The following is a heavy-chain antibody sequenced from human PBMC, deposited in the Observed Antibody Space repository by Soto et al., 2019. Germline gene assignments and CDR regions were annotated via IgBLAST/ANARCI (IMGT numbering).Heavy chain of an antibody. D-gene: IGHD2-15*01. CDR2: IYYSGST. J-gene: IGHJ6*02. V-gene: IGHV4-39*01. CDR3: ARGCSGGSCYYYYYYGMDV. CDR1: GCSISSSSYY. Sequence: SETLSLTCTVSGCSISSSSYYWGWIRQPPGKGLEWIGSIYYSGSTYYNPSLKSRVTISVDTSKNQFSLKLSSVTAADTAVYYCARGCSGGSCYYYYYYGMDVWGQGTTVTVSS.